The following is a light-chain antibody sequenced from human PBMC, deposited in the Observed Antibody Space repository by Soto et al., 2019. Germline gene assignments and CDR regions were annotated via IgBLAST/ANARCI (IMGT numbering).Light chain of an antibody. CDR2: EVS. V-gene: IGLV2-14*01. CDR3: ATWDRSLTGEV. J-gene: IGLJ2*01. Sequence: QSALTQPASVSGSPGQSITISCTGTSSDVDNYNYVSWYQHHPGKAPKLMIYEVSNRPSGVSNRFSGSKSGNTASLTISELQAEDEADYYCATWDRSLTGEVFGGGTKLTVL. CDR1: SSDVDNYNY.